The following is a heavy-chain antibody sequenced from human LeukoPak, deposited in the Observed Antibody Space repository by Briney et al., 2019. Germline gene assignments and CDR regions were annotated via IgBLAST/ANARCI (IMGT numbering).Heavy chain of an antibody. Sequence: ASVKVSCKASGYTFTSYYMHWVRQAPGQGLEWMGIINPSGGSTSYAQKFQGRVTMTRDTSTSTVYMELSSLRSEDTAVYYCVRDLNTHYYDSSGYPNYWGQGTLVTVSS. CDR3: VRDLNTHYYDSSGYPNY. CDR2: INPSGGST. CDR1: GYTFTSYY. J-gene: IGHJ4*02. D-gene: IGHD3-22*01. V-gene: IGHV1-46*01.